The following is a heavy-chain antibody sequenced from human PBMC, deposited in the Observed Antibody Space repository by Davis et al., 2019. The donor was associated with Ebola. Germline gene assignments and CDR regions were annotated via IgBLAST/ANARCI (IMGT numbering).Heavy chain of an antibody. CDR3: AKHVAIGTRAFDC. D-gene: IGHD2-8*01. V-gene: IGHV3-23*01. J-gene: IGHJ4*02. Sequence: GESLKISCAASGFTFSSFAMSWVRQAPGKGLEWVSGIGTGGDTYHADSVKGRLTISRDNSKNTLYLQMNSLRAEDTAVYYCAKHVAIGTRAFDCWGLGTLVTVSS. CDR2: IGTGGDT. CDR1: GFTFSSFA.